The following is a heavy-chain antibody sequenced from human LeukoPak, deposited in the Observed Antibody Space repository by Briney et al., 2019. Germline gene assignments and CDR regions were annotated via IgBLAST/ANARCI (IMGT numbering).Heavy chain of an antibody. V-gene: IGHV3-21*01. Sequence: ASVKVSCKVSGYTLTKLSFHWVRQAPGKGLEWVSSISSSSSYIYYADSVKGRFTISRDNAKNSLYLQMNSLRAEDTAVYYCARDHCSSTSCYYYMDVWGKGTTVTVSS. D-gene: IGHD2-2*01. J-gene: IGHJ6*03. CDR2: ISSSSSYI. CDR3: ARDHCSSTSCYYYMDV. CDR1: GYTLTKLS.